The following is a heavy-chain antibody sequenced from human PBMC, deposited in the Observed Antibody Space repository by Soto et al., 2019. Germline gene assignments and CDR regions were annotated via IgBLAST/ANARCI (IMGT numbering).Heavy chain of an antibody. D-gene: IGHD3-16*01. J-gene: IGHJ4*02. CDR2: ISSSSTYI. CDR3: AEGVR. CDR1: GFTFSDYS. V-gene: IGHV3-21*01. Sequence: PGGSLRLSCAVSGFTFSDYSMNWVRQAPGKGLEWVSSISSSSTYIYSADSVKGRFTISRDDAKKSLFLQMNSLRAEDTAVYYCAEGVRWGQGTLVTVSS.